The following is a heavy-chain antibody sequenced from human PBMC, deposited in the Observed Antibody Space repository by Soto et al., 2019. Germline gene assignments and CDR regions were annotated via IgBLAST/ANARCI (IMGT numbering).Heavy chain of an antibody. D-gene: IGHD5-18*01. CDR1: GFTFTSSA. V-gene: IGHV1-58*01. CDR3: AVGDTKKLRPFDY. J-gene: IGHJ4*02. Sequence: ASVKVSCKASGFTFTSSAVQWGRQARGQRLEWIGWIVVGSGNTNYAQKFQERVTITRDMSTSTAYMGLSSLRSEDTAVYYCAVGDTKKLRPFDYWCQAQLVTVS. CDR2: IVVGSGNT.